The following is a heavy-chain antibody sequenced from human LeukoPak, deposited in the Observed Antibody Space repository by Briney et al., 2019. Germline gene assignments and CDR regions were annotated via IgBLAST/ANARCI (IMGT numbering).Heavy chain of an antibody. V-gene: IGHV1-2*02. Sequence: GASVKVSCKASGYSFTGYYMHWVRQAPGQGLEWMGWINPNSGGTNSAQKFQGRVTMTRDTSINTAYMELTRLRSEDTAVYYCARDYYDSSGQRWFDPWGQGTLVTVSS. CDR1: GYSFTGYY. D-gene: IGHD3-22*01. CDR3: ARDYYDSSGQRWFDP. J-gene: IGHJ5*02. CDR2: INPNSGGT.